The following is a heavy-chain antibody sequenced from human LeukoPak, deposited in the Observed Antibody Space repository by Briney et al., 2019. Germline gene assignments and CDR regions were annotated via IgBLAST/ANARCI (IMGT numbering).Heavy chain of an antibody. V-gene: IGHV1-2*02. J-gene: IGHJ4*02. CDR1: GYTFTGYY. CDR2: INPNSGGT. CDR3: ARGGSRGYSGYGPQQYFDY. Sequence: ASVKVSCKASGYTFTGYYMHWVRQAPGQGLEWMGWINPNSGGTNYAQKFQGRVTMTRDTSISTAYMELSRLRSDDTAVYYCARGGSRGYSGYGPQQYFDYWGQGTLVTVSS. D-gene: IGHD5-12*01.